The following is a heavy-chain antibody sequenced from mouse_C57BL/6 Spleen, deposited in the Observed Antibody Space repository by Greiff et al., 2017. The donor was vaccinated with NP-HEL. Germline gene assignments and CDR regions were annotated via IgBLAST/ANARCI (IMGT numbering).Heavy chain of an antibody. J-gene: IGHJ4*01. CDR1: GFTFSSYA. V-gene: IGHV5-9-1*02. CDR2: ISSGGDYI. D-gene: IGHD1-1*01. Sequence: EVKVVESGEGLVKPGGSLKLSCAASGFTFSSYAMSWVRQTPEKRLEWVAYISSGGDYIYYADTVKGRFTISRDNARNTLYLQMSSLKSEDTAMYYCTRDHYGSSYDAMDYWGQGTSVTVSS. CDR3: TRDHYGSSYDAMDY.